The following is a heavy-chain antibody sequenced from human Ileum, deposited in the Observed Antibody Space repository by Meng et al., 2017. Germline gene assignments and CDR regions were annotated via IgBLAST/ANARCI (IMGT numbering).Heavy chain of an antibody. D-gene: IGHD4-23*01. V-gene: IGHV4-4*02. CDR3: AANSGKKMHS. CDR1: GDSISTTNW. CDR2: IYHSGLV. J-gene: IGHJ4*02. Sequence: QVQLQESGPGLVKPSGTLSRTCAVSGDSISTTNWWNWVRQPPGEGLEWIGEIYHSGLVNYNLSLKSRVTLSIDKSKNQFSLKLISVTAADTGVYYCAANSGKKMHSWGQGTLVTVSS.